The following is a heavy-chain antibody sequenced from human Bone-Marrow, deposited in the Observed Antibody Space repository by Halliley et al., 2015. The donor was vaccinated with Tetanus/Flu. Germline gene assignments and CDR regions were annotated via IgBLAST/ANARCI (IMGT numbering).Heavy chain of an antibody. CDR2: ILPHDSDI. CDR3: ARPSSASGWHFDN. CDR1: GHNLSSVW. Sequence: QLVQSGAEVKKPGESLKISCKVTGHNLSSVWIAWVRQMPGKGLEWMGIILPHDSDIRYSPSFQGQVTISVAGSINTAYLQWSSLKASDTGMYYCARPSSASGWHFDNWGQGTLVTVSS. J-gene: IGHJ4*02. D-gene: IGHD6-19*01. V-gene: IGHV5-51*01.